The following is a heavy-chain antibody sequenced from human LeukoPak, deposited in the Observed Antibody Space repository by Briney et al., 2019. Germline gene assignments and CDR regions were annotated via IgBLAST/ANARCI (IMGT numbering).Heavy chain of an antibody. V-gene: IGHV3-7*01. D-gene: IGHD2-2*02. Sequence: PGGSLRLSCAASGFTFGDYWMSWVRQAPGKGLEWVANIKKDGSDKYYVDSVKGRFTVSRDNAKNSLYLQMNSLRAEDTAVYYCARRVYCSGSTCYTGPDALDIWGQGTMVTVSS. CDR1: GFTFGDYW. J-gene: IGHJ3*02. CDR3: ARRVYCSGSTCYTGPDALDI. CDR2: IKKDGSDK.